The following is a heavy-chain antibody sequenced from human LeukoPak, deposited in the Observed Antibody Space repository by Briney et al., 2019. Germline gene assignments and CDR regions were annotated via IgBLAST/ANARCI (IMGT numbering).Heavy chain of an antibody. V-gene: IGHV4-59*01. CDR3: ARTTMVRGTYYMDV. Sequence: SETLSLTCTVSGGSISRYYWSWIRQPPGKGLEWIGYKDYSGYTNYNPSLKSRVTITVDTSKNQFSLKLSSVTAADTAVYYCARTTMVRGTYYMDVWGKGTTVTISS. CDR1: GGSISRYY. J-gene: IGHJ6*03. D-gene: IGHD3-10*01. CDR2: KDYSGYT.